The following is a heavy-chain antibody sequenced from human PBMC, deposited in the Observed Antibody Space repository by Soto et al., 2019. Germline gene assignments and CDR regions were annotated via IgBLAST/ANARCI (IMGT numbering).Heavy chain of an antibody. V-gene: IGHV3-30*04. CDR3: ARDRSIAAADPFDY. D-gene: IGHD6-13*01. J-gene: IGHJ4*02. CDR2: TSYDGSNK. CDR1: GFTFSSYA. Sequence: PGGSLRLSGAASGFTFSSYAIHWVRQAPGKGLEWVTVTSYDGSNKYYADSVRGRFTISRDNSKNTLYLQMNSLRAEDTAVYYCARDRSIAAADPFDYWGQGTLVTVSS.